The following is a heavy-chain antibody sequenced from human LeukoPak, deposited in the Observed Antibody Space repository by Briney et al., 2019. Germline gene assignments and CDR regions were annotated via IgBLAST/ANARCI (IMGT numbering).Heavy chain of an antibody. D-gene: IGHD3-22*01. CDR2: ISGSGGST. CDR1: GFTFSSYA. CDR3: AKGDYYDSSGYE. V-gene: IGHV3-23*01. J-gene: IGHJ4*02. Sequence: PGGPLRLSCAASGFTFSSYAMSWVRQAPGKGLEWVSAISGSGGSTYYADSVKGRFTISRDNSKNTLYLQMNSLRAEDTAVYYCAKGDYYDSSGYEWGQGTLVTVSS.